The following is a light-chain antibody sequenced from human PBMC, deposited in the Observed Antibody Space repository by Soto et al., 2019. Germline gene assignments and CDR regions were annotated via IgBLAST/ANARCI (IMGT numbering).Light chain of an antibody. CDR2: GAS. CDR1: QSVTSNY. CDR3: QQYGGSPVYT. Sequence: EIVLTQSPGTLSLSPGERATLSCRASQSVTSNYLAWYQQKPGQAPRLLIYGASSRATGIPDRFSGSGSGTDFTLTISRLEPEDFVVYYCQQYGGSPVYTFGQGTKLEIK. J-gene: IGKJ2*01. V-gene: IGKV3-20*01.